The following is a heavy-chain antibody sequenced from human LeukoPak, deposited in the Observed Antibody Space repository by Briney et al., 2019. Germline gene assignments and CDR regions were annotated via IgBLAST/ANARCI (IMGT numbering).Heavy chain of an antibody. CDR1: GGSISSSSFY. CDR3: ATHAWSATGYYKWFDP. D-gene: IGHD4-17*01. CDR2: IYYSGST. V-gene: IGHV4-39*01. Sequence: SETLSLTCTVSGGSISSSSFYWGWIRQPPGKGLEWIGSIYYSGSTYYNTSLRSRVTMFVDTSNNQFPLKLTSVTAAATAVYFCATHAWSATGYYKWFDPWGQGTLVTVSS. J-gene: IGHJ5*02.